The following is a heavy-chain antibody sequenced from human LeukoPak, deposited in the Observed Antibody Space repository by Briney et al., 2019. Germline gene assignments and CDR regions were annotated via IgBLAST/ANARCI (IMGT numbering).Heavy chain of an antibody. CDR2: IYYSGST. D-gene: IGHD5-18*01. J-gene: IGHJ4*02. CDR1: GGSISSYY. Sequence: SETLSLTCTVSGGSISSYYRSWIRQPPGKGLEWIGYIYYSGSTNYNPSLKSRVTISVDTSKNQLSLKLSSVTAADTAVYYCARECSYGHGFDYWGQGTLVTVSS. V-gene: IGHV4-59*01. CDR3: ARECSYGHGFDY.